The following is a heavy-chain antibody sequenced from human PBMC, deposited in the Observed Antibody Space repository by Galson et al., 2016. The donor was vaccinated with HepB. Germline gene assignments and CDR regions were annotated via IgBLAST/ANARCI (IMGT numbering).Heavy chain of an antibody. J-gene: IGHJ4*02. V-gene: IGHV3-48*01. Sequence: SLRLSCAASGFTFSTYSMNWVRQAPGKGLEWIVYIRGGNTNTDYAVSVKGRFTISRDDATNSLFLQMNSLRAEDTAVYYCCVDTAMDYVFDYWGQGTLVTVSS. CDR1: GFTFSTYS. D-gene: IGHD5-18*01. CDR3: CVDTAMDYVFDY. CDR2: IRGGNTNT.